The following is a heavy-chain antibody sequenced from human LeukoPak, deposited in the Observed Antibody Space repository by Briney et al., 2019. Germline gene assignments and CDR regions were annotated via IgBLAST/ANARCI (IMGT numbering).Heavy chain of an antibody. CDR3: ARGSQFGTTP. V-gene: IGHV4-59*01. J-gene: IGHJ5*02. D-gene: IGHD1-7*01. CDR2: IYYSGST. CDR1: GGSISRYY. Sequence: SETLSLTCTVSGGSISRYYWSWIRQPPGKGLEWIGYIYYSGSTNYNPSLKSRVTISVDTSKNQFSLKLSSVTAADTAVYYCARGSQFGTTPWGQGTLVTVSS.